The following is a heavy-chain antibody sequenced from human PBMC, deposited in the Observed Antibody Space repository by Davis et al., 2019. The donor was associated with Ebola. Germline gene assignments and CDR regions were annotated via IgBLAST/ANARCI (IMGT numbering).Heavy chain of an antibody. CDR1: GFTFSSNW. J-gene: IGHJ4*02. D-gene: IGHD3-3*01. CDR2: IRQDGSEK. CDR3: ARGRFLEWAIDY. V-gene: IGHV3-7*03. Sequence: GESLKISCAASGFTFSSNWMSWVRQAPGKGLEWVANIRQDGSEKYYVDSVEGRFAVSRDNAKNSVYLQMNSLRAEDTAVYYCARGRFLEWAIDYWGQGTLVTVSS.